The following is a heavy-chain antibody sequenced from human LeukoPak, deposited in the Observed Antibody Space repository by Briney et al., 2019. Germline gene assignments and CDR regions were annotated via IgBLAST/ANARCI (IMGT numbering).Heavy chain of an antibody. CDR2: MSSRADTI. CDR3: ARGYRSKYYYDSSTYSDY. V-gene: IGHV3-48*03. Sequence: GGSLRLSCAASGFTFSAYEMNWVRQAPGKGLEGVSYMSSRADTIYYADSVKGRFTISRDSAKNSLYLQMNSLRAEDTAVYYCARGYRSKYYYDSSTYSDYWGQGTLVTVPS. J-gene: IGHJ4*02. CDR1: GFTFSAYE. D-gene: IGHD3-22*01.